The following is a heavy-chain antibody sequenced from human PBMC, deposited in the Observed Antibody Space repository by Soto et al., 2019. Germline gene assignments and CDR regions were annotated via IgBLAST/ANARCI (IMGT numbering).Heavy chain of an antibody. J-gene: IGHJ4*02. Sequence: AGGSLRLSCAASGFTFSSYAMHWVRQAPGKGLEWVAVISNDGSNKYYADSVKGRFTISRDNSKNTLYLQMNSLRAEDTAVYYCASEQLAVLRGVLDYWGQGTLVTVSS. CDR2: ISNDGSNK. CDR3: ASEQLAVLRGVLDY. CDR1: GFTFSSYA. D-gene: IGHD1-1*01. V-gene: IGHV3-30-3*01.